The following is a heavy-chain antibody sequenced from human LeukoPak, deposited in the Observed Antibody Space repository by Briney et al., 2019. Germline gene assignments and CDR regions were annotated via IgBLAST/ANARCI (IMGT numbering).Heavy chain of an antibody. J-gene: IGHJ4*02. CDR1: GFTFSSYV. V-gene: IGHV3-23*01. CDR3: AREGGFYRPLDY. D-gene: IGHD3-3*01. CDR2: ISVSGGST. Sequence: GGSLRLSCAASGFTFSSYVMRWVRQAPGKGLEWVSGISVSGGSTSYADSVKGRFTISRDNSKNTVYLEMNSLRGEDTAVYYCAREGGFYRPLDYSGQGTLVTVSS.